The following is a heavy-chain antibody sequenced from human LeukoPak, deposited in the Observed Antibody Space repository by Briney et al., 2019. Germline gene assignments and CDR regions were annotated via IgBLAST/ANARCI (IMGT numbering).Heavy chain of an antibody. V-gene: IGHV4-31*03. CDR3: ARQKAVFYDFWSGPRLNGYDY. Sequence: PSQTLSLTCTVSGGSISSGGYYWSWIRQHPGKGLEWIGYIYYSGSTYYNPSLKSRVTISVDTSKNQFSLKLSSVTAADTAVYYCARQKAVFYDFWSGPRLNGYDYWGQGTLVTVSS. CDR1: GGSISSGGYY. D-gene: IGHD3-3*01. CDR2: IYYSGST. J-gene: IGHJ4*02.